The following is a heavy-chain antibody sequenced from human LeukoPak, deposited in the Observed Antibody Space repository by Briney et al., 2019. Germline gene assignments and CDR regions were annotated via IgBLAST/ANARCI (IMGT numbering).Heavy chain of an antibody. V-gene: IGHV7-4-1*02. J-gene: IGHJ4*02. CDR1: GYTFTSHG. CDR3: ARGEWLFDY. Sequence: ASVKVSCKASGYTFTSHGINWVRQAPELGLEWMGWINTNAGNPTYAQGFTGRFVFSLDTSVSTAYLQINSLKAEDTAVYYCARGEWLFDYWGQGTLVSVSS. D-gene: IGHD3-3*01. CDR2: INTNAGNP.